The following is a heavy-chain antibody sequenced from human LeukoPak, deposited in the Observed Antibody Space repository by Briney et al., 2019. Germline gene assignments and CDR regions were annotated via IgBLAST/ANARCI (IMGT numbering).Heavy chain of an antibody. D-gene: IGHD3-22*01. Sequence: SVKVSCKASGGTFSSYAISWVRQAPGQGLEWMGGIIPIFGTANYAQKFQGRVTITTDESTSTAYMELSSLRSEDTAVYYCARLYDSSGYSLTAFDYWAQGTLVTVSS. V-gene: IGHV1-69*05. CDR1: GGTFSSYA. CDR3: ARLYDSSGYSLTAFDY. J-gene: IGHJ4*02. CDR2: IIPIFGTA.